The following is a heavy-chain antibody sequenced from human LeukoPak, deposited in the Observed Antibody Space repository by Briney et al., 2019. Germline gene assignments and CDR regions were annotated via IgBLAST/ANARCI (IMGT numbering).Heavy chain of an antibody. Sequence: GGSLRLSCAASGFTFSNYKMNWVRQAPGKGLEWVSSISSSSSYIYYADSVKGRFTISRDNAKNSLYLQMNSLRAEDTAVYYCAREPVVVVEGYYFDYWGQGTLVTVSS. J-gene: IGHJ4*02. CDR1: GFTFSNYK. CDR3: AREPVVVVEGYYFDY. CDR2: ISSSSSYI. V-gene: IGHV3-21*01. D-gene: IGHD2-15*01.